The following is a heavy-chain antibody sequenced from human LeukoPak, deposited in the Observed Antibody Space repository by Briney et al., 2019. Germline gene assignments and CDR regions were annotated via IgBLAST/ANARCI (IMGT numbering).Heavy chain of an antibody. Sequence: GASVKVSCKASGYTFTGYYMHWVRLAPGQGLEWMGWINPNSGGTNYAQKFQGRVTMTRDTSISTAYMELSRLRSDDTAVYYCARVPITMVRGAHENYYYYYGMDVWGQGTTVTVSS. V-gene: IGHV1-2*02. CDR3: ARVPITMVRGAHENYYYYYGMDV. D-gene: IGHD3-10*01. CDR1: GYTFTGYY. J-gene: IGHJ6*02. CDR2: INPNSGGT.